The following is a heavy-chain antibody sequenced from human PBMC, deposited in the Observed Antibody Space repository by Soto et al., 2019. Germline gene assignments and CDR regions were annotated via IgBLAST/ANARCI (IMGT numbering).Heavy chain of an antibody. V-gene: IGHV4-4*07. CDR3: AKDINYYGSGSNWFDP. D-gene: IGHD3-10*01. J-gene: IGHJ5*02. Sequence: QVQLQESGPGLVKPSETLSLTCTVSGGSISNYYWSWIRQPAGKGLEWIGRTYTTGSTNYNPSLKSRVYMSVDTSKNQFSLKLSSVTAADTAMYYCAKDINYYGSGSNWFDPWGQGILVTVSS. CDR2: TYTTGST. CDR1: GGSISNYY.